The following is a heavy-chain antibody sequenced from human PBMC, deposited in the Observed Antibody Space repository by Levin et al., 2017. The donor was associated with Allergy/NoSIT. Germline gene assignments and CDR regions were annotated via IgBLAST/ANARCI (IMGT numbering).Heavy chain of an antibody. Sequence: PGGSLRLSCAASGFTVSSNYMNWVRQAPGKGLEWVSVIYSGGSTYYADSVKGRFTISRDNSKNTLYLQMNRLRAEDTAIYYCAREKDTPSSGIDYWGQGTLVIVSS. CDR1: GFTVSSNY. CDR3: AREKDTPSSGIDY. V-gene: IGHV3-53*01. CDR2: IYSGGST. J-gene: IGHJ4*02. D-gene: IGHD3-22*01.